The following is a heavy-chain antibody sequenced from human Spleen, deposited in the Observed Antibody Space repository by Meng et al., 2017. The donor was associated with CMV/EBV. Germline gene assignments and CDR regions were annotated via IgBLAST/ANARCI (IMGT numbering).Heavy chain of an antibody. D-gene: IGHD2-2*01. CDR3: AKAGGYCSTANCYPNGFDS. CDR1: TFSNYA. V-gene: IGHV3-23*01. J-gene: IGHJ5*01. Sequence: TFSNYATSWVRQAPGKGLEWVSVIDGGGGFTKYADSAKGRFTISRDNSKNTVYLQMNSLRAEDTAVYYCAKAGGYCSTANCYPNGFDSWGPGTLVTVSS. CDR2: IDGGGGFT.